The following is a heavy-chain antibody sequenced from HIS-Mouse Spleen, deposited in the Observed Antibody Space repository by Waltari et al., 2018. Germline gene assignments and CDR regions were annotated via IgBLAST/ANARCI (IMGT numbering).Heavy chain of an antibody. CDR1: GCSISSYY. V-gene: IGHV4-59*08. CDR2: IYYSGST. J-gene: IGHJ4*02. Sequence: QVQLQESGPGLVKPSETLSLTCTVSGCSISSYYLSWIRQPPGKGLEWIGYIYYSGSTNYNPSLKSRVTISVDTSKNQFSLKLSSVTAADTAVYYCARRREEQLVFDYWGQGTLVTVSS. D-gene: IGHD6-6*01. CDR3: ARRREEQLVFDY.